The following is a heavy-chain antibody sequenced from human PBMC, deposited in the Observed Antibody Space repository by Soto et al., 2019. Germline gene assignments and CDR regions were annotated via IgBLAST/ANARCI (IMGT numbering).Heavy chain of an antibody. J-gene: IGHJ6*02. CDR3: ARGVAANSYYYYGMDV. V-gene: IGHV1-69*06. CDR2: IIPIFGTA. Sequence: QVQLVQSGAEVKKPGYSVKVSCKASGGTFSSYAISWVRQAPGQGLEWMGGIIPIFGTANYAQKFQGRVTITADKSTSTAYMELSSLRSEDTAVYYCARGVAANSYYYYGMDVWGQGTTVTVSS. D-gene: IGHD2-15*01. CDR1: GGTFSSYA.